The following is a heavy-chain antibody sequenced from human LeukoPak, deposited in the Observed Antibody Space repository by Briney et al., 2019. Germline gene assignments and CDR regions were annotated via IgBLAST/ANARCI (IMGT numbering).Heavy chain of an antibody. Sequence: GASVKVSCKASGYTFISYYMHWVRQAPGQGLEWMGIINPSGGSTSYAQKFQGRVTMTRDTSTSTVYMELSSLRSEDTAVYYCARGGGYSYGPTYYYYGMDVWGKGTTVTVSS. CDR1: GYTFISYY. CDR3: ARGGGYSYGPTYYYYGMDV. V-gene: IGHV1-46*01. D-gene: IGHD5-18*01. J-gene: IGHJ6*04. CDR2: INPSGGST.